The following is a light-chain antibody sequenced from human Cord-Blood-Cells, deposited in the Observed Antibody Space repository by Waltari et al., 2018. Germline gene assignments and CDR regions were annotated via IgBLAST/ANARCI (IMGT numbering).Light chain of an antibody. CDR3: SSYAGSNNEV. V-gene: IGLV2-8*01. CDR2: AVS. CDR1: SSDVGGYNY. Sequence: QSALTQPPSASGSPGQSVTISCTGTSSDVGGYNYVSWYQQHPGKAPKLMIYAVSTRPSGVPDRFSGSKSGNTASLTVSGLQAEDEADYYCSSYAGSNNEVFGGGTKLTVL. J-gene: IGLJ3*02.